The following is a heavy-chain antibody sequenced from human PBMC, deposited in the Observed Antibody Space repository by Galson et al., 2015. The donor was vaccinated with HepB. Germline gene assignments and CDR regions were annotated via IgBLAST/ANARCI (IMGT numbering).Heavy chain of an antibody. CDR1: GGSFSSYA. J-gene: IGHJ4*02. CDR2: IIPILGIA. Sequence: SVKVSCKAAGGSFSSYAISWVRQAPGQGLEWMGRIIPILGIANYAQKFQGRVTITADKSTSTAYMELSSLRSEDTAVYYCASLGPTAMVYIYWGQGTLVTVSS. V-gene: IGHV1-69*04. D-gene: IGHD5-18*01. CDR3: ASLGPTAMVYIY.